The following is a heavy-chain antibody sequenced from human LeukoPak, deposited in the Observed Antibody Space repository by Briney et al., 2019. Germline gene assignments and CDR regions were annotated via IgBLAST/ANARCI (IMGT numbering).Heavy chain of an antibody. D-gene: IGHD3-16*02. J-gene: IGHJ4*02. CDR3: VKDRGGISRDFDY. CDR1: GFSVSNYA. CDR2: ISSHDGSI. Sequence: PGGSLRLSCSASGFSVSNYAMHWVRQAPGKGLEYVSDISSHDGSINYAHSVKGRFTIYRDNSKNTLYLQMNSLRADDTAVYYCVKDRGGISRDFDYWGQGTLVTVSS. V-gene: IGHV3-64D*06.